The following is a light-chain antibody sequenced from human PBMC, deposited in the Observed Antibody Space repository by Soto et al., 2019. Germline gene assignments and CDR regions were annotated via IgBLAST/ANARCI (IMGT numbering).Light chain of an antibody. Sequence: DIQMTQSPSTLSASVGERVTITCRASQSISSWLAWYQQKPGQAPKLLIYKASTLQSGVPSRFSGSGSGTAFTLAISSLQPDDSATYYCQQYNDNWTFGQGTKVEIK. CDR2: KAS. V-gene: IGKV1-5*03. CDR1: QSISSW. J-gene: IGKJ1*01. CDR3: QQYNDNWT.